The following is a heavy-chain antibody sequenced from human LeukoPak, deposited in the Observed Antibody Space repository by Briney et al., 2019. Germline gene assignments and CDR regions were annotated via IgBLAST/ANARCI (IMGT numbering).Heavy chain of an antibody. Sequence: SETLSLTCTVSGGSISSYYWSWIPQPPGKGLEWIGYIYYSGSTNYNPSLKSRVTISVDTSKNQFSLKLSSVTAADTAVYYCARRRGYSLDYWGQGTLVTVSS. V-gene: IGHV4-59*01. CDR1: GGSISSYY. D-gene: IGHD5-18*01. CDR3: ARRRGYSLDY. CDR2: IYYSGST. J-gene: IGHJ4*02.